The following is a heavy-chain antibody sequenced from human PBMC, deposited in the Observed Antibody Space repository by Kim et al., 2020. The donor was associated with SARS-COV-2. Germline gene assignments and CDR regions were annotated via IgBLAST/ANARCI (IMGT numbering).Heavy chain of an antibody. CDR2: ISGSGGST. CDR3: AKGNLYYDFWSGYYREDAFDI. V-gene: IGHV3-23*01. J-gene: IGHJ3*02. CDR1: GFTFSSYA. Sequence: GGSLRLSCAASGFTFSSYAMSWVRQAPGKGLEWVSAISGSGGSTYYADSVKGRFTISRDNSKNTLYLQMNSLRAEDTAVYYCAKGNLYYDFWSGYYREDAFDIWGQGTMVTVSS. D-gene: IGHD3-3*01.